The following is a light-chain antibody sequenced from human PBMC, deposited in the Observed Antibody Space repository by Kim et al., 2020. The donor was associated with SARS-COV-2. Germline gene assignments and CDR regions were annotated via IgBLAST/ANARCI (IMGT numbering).Light chain of an antibody. CDR2: EVS. J-gene: IGLJ2*01. CDR1: ISDVGSYNL. Sequence: HSITLSCTGTISDVGSYNLVSWYQQHPGKAPKLMIYEVSKRPSGVSNRFSGSKSGNTASLTISGLQAEDEADYYCCSYAGSSTSVVFGGGTQLTVL. V-gene: IGLV2-23*02. CDR3: CSYAGSSTSVV.